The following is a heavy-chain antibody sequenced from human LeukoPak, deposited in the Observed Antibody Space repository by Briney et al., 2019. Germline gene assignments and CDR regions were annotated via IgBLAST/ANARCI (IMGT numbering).Heavy chain of an antibody. J-gene: IGHJ4*02. Sequence: ASVKVSCKASGYTFTSYAMHWVRQAPGQRLEWMGWINAGNGNTKYSQKFQGRVTITRDTSASTTYMELSSLRSEDTAVYSCARGVATNRYYFDYWGQGTLVTVSS. D-gene: IGHD5-12*01. CDR2: INAGNGNT. V-gene: IGHV1-3*01. CDR3: ARGVATNRYYFDY. CDR1: GYTFTSYA.